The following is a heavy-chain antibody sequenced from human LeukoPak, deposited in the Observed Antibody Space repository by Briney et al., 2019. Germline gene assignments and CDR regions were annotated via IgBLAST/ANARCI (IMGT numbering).Heavy chain of an antibody. J-gene: IGHJ4*02. CDR1: GGTFRNYA. CDR3: ARGTYCGGDCYSAEDW. CDR2: IIPILGIA. V-gene: IGHV1-69*04. Sequence: SVKRCCTAAGGTFRNYAIGCVREAPGQGLEWMGRIIPILGIANYAQKFQGRVTITADKSTSTAYMELSSLRSEDTAVYYCARGTYCGGDCYSAEDWWSQGTLVTVSS. D-gene: IGHD2-21*02.